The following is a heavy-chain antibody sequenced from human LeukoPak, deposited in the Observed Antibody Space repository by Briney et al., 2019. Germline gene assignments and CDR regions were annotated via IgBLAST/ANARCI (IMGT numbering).Heavy chain of an antibody. D-gene: IGHD3-10*01. J-gene: IGHJ4*02. CDR2: ISGRGRGGST. CDR3: AKVGIDGSGPFDH. V-gene: IGHV3-23*01. CDR1: GFTFSNFA. Sequence: GGSLRLSCAASGFTFSNFALSWVRQAPGKGLEWVSAISGRGRGGSTNYADSVKDRFTISRDNSKNTLYLQMNSLRAEDTAVYYCAKVGIDGSGPFDHWGQGTLVTVSS.